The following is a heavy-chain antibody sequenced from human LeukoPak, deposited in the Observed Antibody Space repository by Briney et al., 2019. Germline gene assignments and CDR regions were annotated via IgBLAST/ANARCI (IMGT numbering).Heavy chain of an antibody. CDR3: EAPATA. CDR2: VNEDGTAK. Sequence: GGSLRLSCAVSGFTCSSCWMNWVRQAPGKGLERVATVNEDGTAKFYVDSVKGRFTIFRDNTRSSLDLQMNSLTVEDTAMYYCEAPATAWGQGTLVTVSS. CDR1: GFTCSSCW. V-gene: IGHV3-7*01. J-gene: IGHJ5*02.